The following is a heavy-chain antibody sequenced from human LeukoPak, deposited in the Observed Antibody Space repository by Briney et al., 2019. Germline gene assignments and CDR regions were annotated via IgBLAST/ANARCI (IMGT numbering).Heavy chain of an antibody. Sequence: GGSLRLSCTASGFTFTSHWMSWVRQAPGKGLEWVARMNLDGSEKYYVDSVKGRFTISRDNAKTSLYLEMNSLRAEDTAVYSCARDATYCTNGVCYSRFDYWGQGTLVTVSS. CDR3: ARDATYCTNGVCYSRFDY. CDR1: GFTFTSHW. D-gene: IGHD2-8*01. J-gene: IGHJ4*02. CDR2: MNLDGSEK. V-gene: IGHV3-7*01.